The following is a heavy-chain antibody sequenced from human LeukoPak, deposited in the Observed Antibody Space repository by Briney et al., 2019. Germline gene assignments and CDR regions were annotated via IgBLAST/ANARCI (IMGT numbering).Heavy chain of an antibody. CDR1: GGTFRSYA. V-gene: IGHV1-69*05. J-gene: IGHJ3*02. CDR2: IIPIFGTA. D-gene: IGHD3-3*01. CDR3: ARSRYDFWSAYSSGDAFDI. Sequence: ASVKVSCKASGGTFRSYAISWVRQAPGQGLEWMGRIIPIFGTANYAQKFQGRVTITTDESTSTAYMELSSLRSEDTAVYYCARSRYDFWSAYSSGDAFDIWGQGTMVTVSS.